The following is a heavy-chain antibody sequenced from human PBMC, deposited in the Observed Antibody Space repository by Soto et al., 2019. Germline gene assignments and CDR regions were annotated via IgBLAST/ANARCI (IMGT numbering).Heavy chain of an antibody. J-gene: IGHJ4*02. CDR1: GYTFTSYG. V-gene: IGHV1-18*01. CDR3: ARRGRYSYGPDEY. D-gene: IGHD5-18*01. CDR2: ISTYNGNT. Sequence: QVQLVQSGAEVKKPGASVKVSCKASGYTFTSYGLSWVRQAPGQGLEWMGWISTYNGNTNYAQTFQGRVTMTTDTSTSTADMELRSLRADDTAVYYCARRGRYSYGPDEYWGQGTLVTVSS.